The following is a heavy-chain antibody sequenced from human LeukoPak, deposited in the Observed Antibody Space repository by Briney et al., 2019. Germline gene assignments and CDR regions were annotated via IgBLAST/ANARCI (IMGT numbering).Heavy chain of an antibody. J-gene: IGHJ3*02. CDR1: GFIFSTYW. D-gene: IGHD2-2*02. CDR3: ARQYCSSTSCYTDAFDI. Sequence: GGSLTLSCAASGFIFSTYWMTWVRQAPGKGLEWVANIKQDGSEKYYVDSVKGRFTISRDNAKNSQYLHMNSLRAEDTAVYYCARQYCSSTSCYTDAFDIWGQGTMVTVSS. V-gene: IGHV3-7*01. CDR2: IKQDGSEK.